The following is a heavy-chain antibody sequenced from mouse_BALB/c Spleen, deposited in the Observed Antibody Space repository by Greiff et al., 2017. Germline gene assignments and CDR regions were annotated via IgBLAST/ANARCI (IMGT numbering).Heavy chain of an antibody. D-gene: IGHD1-2*01. CDR3: ARPAYIPFAY. CDR2: INPSTGYT. CDR1: GYTFTSYW. Sequence: VKLMESGAELAKPGASVKMSCKASGYTFTSYWMHWVKQRPGQGLEWIGYINPSTGYTEYNQKFKDKATLTADKSSSTAYMQLSSLTSEDSAVYYCARPAYIPFAYWGQGTLVTVSA. V-gene: IGHV1-7*01. J-gene: IGHJ3*01.